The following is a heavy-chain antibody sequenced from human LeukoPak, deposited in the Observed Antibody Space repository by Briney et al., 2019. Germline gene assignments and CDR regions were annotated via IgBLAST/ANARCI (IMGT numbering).Heavy chain of an antibody. CDR2: ISGSGGST. CDR3: ARGSCYSTVTTRYAY. V-gene: IGHV3-23*01. Sequence: PGGSLRLSCSASGFTFSSYVMSWVRQAPGKGLEWVSAISGSGGSTYYADSVKGRFTISRDNSENTLYLQMNSLRAEDTAVYYCARGSCYSTVTTRYAYWGQGTLVTVSS. CDR1: GFTFSSYV. J-gene: IGHJ4*02. D-gene: IGHD4-11*01.